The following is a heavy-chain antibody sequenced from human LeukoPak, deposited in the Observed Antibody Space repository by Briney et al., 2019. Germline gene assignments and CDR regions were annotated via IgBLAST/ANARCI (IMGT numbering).Heavy chain of an antibody. D-gene: IGHD6-19*01. Sequence: SETLSLTCAVYGGSFSGYYWSWIRQPPGKGLEWIGEINHSGSTNYNPSLKSRVTISVDTSKNQFSLKLSSVTAADTAVYYCARGRYRDSSGWYARSQILPFDYWGQGTLVTVSS. CDR1: GGSFSGYY. CDR2: INHSGST. J-gene: IGHJ4*02. CDR3: ARGRYRDSSGWYARSQILPFDY. V-gene: IGHV4-34*01.